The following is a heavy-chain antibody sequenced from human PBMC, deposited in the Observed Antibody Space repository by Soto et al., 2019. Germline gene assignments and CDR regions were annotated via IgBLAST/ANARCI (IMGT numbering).Heavy chain of an antibody. V-gene: IGHV1-69*01. D-gene: IGHD3-10*01. CDR3: ARERDGSGSLSYYFDQ. Sequence: QLELVQSGAEVMEPGSSVKLSCKTSGGSLRNSGINWVRQAPGQGLEWVGGIIPIIGTPNYLQRLQTRVTITADEYTNTAFLELGSLRFDDTAIYYCARERDGSGSLSYYFDQWGQGTLVTVSS. J-gene: IGHJ4*02. CDR1: GGSLRNSG. CDR2: IIPIIGTP.